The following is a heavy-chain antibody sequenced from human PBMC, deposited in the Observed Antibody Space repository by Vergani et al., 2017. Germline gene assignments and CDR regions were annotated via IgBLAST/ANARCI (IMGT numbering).Heavy chain of an antibody. J-gene: IGHJ3*02. Sequence: QVQLVQSGAEVKKPGASVKVSCKASGYTFTSYGISWVRQAPGQGLEWMGWISAYNGNTNYAQKLQGRVTMTTDTSTSTAYMERRSLRSDDTAVYYCARDMTTVLQASETFDIWGQGTMVTVSS. CDR1: GYTFTSYG. D-gene: IGHD4-11*01. CDR3: ARDMTTVLQASETFDI. CDR2: ISAYNGNT. V-gene: IGHV1-18*01.